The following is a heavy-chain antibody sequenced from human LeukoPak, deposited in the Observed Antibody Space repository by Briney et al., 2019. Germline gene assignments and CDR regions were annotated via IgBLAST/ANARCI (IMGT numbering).Heavy chain of an antibody. CDR3: ARGKTSDDIIEDAFDI. CDR1: GFSFSGYW. D-gene: IGHD3-9*01. CDR2: LYSGGGA. J-gene: IGHJ3*02. Sequence: TGGSLRLSCAASGFSFSGYWMSWVRQAPGKGLEWVSVLYSGGGAYYADSVKDRFTISRDYSQNTLLLQMNSLRAEDTALYYCARGKTSDDIIEDAFDIWGQGTMVAVSS. V-gene: IGHV3-66*01.